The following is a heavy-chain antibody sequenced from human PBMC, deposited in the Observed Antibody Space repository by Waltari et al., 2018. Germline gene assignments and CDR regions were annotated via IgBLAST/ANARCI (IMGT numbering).Heavy chain of an antibody. CDR1: GGSISSXSYY. CDR3: ARVFXSXRLXEKYYYYYGMDX. D-gene: IGHD3-3*01. V-gene: IGHV4-39*01. J-gene: IGHJ6*02. Sequence: QLQESGXGLXXPSEXLSLTCXVSGGSISSXSYYWGWIRQPPGKGLEWIGSIYYSXSTYXNPSLKXRVTISVDTSKNQFSLKLSSVTAADTAXYYCARVFXSXRLXEKYYYYYGMDXWAKGPXSPSP. CDR2: IYYSXST.